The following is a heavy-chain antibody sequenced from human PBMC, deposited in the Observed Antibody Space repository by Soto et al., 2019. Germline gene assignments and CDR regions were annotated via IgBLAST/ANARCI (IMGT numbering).Heavy chain of an antibody. V-gene: IGHV4-39*01. J-gene: IGHJ4*02. Sequence: QVQLQESGPGLVKPSETLSLTCTVSGDSIRSSTYYWGWIRQSPGKGLEWIGSMFYSGNTYYNPSLKSRVTLSIDTSKNQFSLKLNSVTAADTAVYYCVSPEGYYDSSGYTLDFWGQGTLVTVSS. CDR3: VSPEGYYDSSGYTLDF. CDR2: MFYSGNT. CDR1: GDSIRSSTYY. D-gene: IGHD3-22*01.